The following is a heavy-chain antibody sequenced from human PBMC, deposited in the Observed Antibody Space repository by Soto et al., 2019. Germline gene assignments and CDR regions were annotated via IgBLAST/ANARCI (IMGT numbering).Heavy chain of an antibody. V-gene: IGHV3-21*01. D-gene: IGHD4-17*01. CDR1: GFTFSSYS. Sequence: GGSLRLSCAASGFTFSSYSMNWVRQAPGKGLEWVSSISSSSSYIYYADSVKGRFTISRDNAKNSLYLQMNSLRAEDTAVYYCASGSYGDYEDGYFQHWGQGTLVTVSS. CDR3: ASGSYGDYEDGYFQH. J-gene: IGHJ1*01. CDR2: ISSSSSYI.